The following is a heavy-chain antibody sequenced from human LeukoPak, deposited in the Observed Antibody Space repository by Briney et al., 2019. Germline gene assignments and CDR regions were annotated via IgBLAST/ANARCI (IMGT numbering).Heavy chain of an antibody. D-gene: IGHD3-10*02. V-gene: IGHV1-46*01. J-gene: IGHJ1*01. CDR2: INPSGGST. CDR3: ARGVFGELEKLMFQH. CDR1: GYTFTSYY. Sequence: GASVKVSCKASGYTFTSYYIHWVRQAPGQGLEWMGLINPSGGSTSYPQKFQDRVTMTRDTSTSTVYMELSGLKSDDTAIYYCARGVFGELEKLMFQHWGQGTLVTVSS.